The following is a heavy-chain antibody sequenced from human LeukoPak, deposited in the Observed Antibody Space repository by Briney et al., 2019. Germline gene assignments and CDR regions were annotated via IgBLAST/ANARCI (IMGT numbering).Heavy chain of an antibody. CDR3: ARAGVPAAIPRGRPLYYYYYMDV. Sequence: QPSETLSLTCTVSGGSISSYYWSWIRQPPGKGLEWIGYIYYSGSTNYNPSLKSRVTISVDTSKNQFSLKLSSVTAADTAVYYCARAGVPAAIPRGRPLYYYYYMDVWGKGTTVTVSS. D-gene: IGHD2-2*02. CDR1: GGSISSYY. V-gene: IGHV4-59*01. CDR2: IYYSGST. J-gene: IGHJ6*03.